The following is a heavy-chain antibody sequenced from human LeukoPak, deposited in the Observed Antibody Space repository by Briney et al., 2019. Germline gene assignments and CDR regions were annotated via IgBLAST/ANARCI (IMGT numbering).Heavy chain of an antibody. CDR3: ARFSSSWYTDDY. CDR2: FYHSGST. Sequence: SETLSLTCSVSGGFNTHYYWSWIRQPPGKGLEWIGYFYHSGSTNYNPSLKSRVTISVDTSKNHFSLKLSSVTAADTAVYYCARFSSSWYTDDYWGQGTLVTVSS. D-gene: IGHD6-13*01. CDR1: GGFNTHYY. J-gene: IGHJ4*02. V-gene: IGHV4-59*12.